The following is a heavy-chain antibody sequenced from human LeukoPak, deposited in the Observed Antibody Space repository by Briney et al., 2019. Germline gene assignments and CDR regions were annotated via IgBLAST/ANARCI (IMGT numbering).Heavy chain of an antibody. D-gene: IGHD6-13*01. CDR1: GYTFTSYD. J-gene: IGHJ6*03. Sequence: ASVKVSCKASGYTFTSYDINWVRQATGQGLEWMGWMNPNSGNTGYAQKFQGRVTITRSTSISTAYMELSSLRSEDTAVYYCARVDSSSWPYYYYYYMDVWGKGTTVTVSS. V-gene: IGHV1-8*03. CDR2: MNPNSGNT. CDR3: ARVDSSSWPYYYYYYMDV.